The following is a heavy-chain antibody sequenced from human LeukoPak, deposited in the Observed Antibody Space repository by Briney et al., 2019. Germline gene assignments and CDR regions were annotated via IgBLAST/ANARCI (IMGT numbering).Heavy chain of an antibody. CDR1: GASMSSHY. J-gene: IGHJ5*02. CDR3: AKGGASSKWLDP. V-gene: IGHV4-59*11. D-gene: IGHD3-16*02. CDR2: IYYNGDT. Sequence: SETLSLTCTVSGASMSSHYRSWIRQPPGKGLEWIGFIYYNGDTKYNPSLKSRVTISVDTSKNQFSLNLTSVIAADTAVYYCAKGGASSKWLDPWGQGTLVTVSS.